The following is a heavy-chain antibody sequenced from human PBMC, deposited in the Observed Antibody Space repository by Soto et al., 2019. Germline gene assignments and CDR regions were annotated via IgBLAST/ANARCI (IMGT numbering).Heavy chain of an antibody. V-gene: IGHV1-8*01. CDR3: ARGGKLWWLPGA. D-gene: IGHD5-12*01. Sequence: ASVKVSCKASGYTFTSYDINWVRQATGQGLEWMGWMNPNSGNTGYAQKFQGRVTMTRNTSISTAYMELSSLRSEDTAVYYCARGGKLWWLPGAWGQGTLVTVSS. CDR1: GYTFTSYD. CDR2: MNPNSGNT. J-gene: IGHJ4*02.